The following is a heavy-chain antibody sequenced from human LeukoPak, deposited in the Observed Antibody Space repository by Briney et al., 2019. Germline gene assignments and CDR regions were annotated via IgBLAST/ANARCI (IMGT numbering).Heavy chain of an antibody. CDR2: IYYSGST. CDR3: ARDSSLRITIFGVVDLNWFDP. CDR1: GFTFSDYY. D-gene: IGHD3-3*01. Sequence: PGGSLRLSCTASGFTFSDYYMTWIRQPPGKGLEWIGSIYYSGSTYYNPSLKSRVTISVDTSKNQFSLKLSSVTAADTAVYYCARDSSLRITIFGVVDLNWFDPWGQGTLVTVSS. V-gene: IGHV4-38-2*02. J-gene: IGHJ5*02.